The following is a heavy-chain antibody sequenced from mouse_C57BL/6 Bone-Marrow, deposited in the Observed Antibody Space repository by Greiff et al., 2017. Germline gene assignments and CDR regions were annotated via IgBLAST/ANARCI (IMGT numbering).Heavy chain of an antibody. Sequence: QVNVKQPGAELVRPGSSVKLSCKASGYTFTSYWMDWVKQRPGQGLEWIGNIYPSDSETHYNQKFKDKATLTVDKSSSTAYMQLSSLTSEDSAVYYCARSFAYWGQGTLVTASA. J-gene: IGHJ3*01. CDR1: GYTFTSYW. V-gene: IGHV1-61*01. CDR2: IYPSDSET. CDR3: ARSFAY.